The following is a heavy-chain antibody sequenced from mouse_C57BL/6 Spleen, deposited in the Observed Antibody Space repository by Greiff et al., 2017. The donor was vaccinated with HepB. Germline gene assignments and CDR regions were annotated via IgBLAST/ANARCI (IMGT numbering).Heavy chain of an antibody. D-gene: IGHD2-5*01. J-gene: IGHJ4*01. CDR1: GYTFTDYN. CDR2: INPNNGGT. V-gene: IGHV1-22*01. Sequence: VQLQQSGPELVKPGASVKMSCKASGYTFTDYNMHWVNQSHGKSLEWIGYINPNNGGTSYNQKFKGKATLTVNKSSSTAYMELRSLTSEDSAVYYCARSDYSTLYYYAMDYWGQGTSVTVSS. CDR3: ARSDYSTLYYYAMDY.